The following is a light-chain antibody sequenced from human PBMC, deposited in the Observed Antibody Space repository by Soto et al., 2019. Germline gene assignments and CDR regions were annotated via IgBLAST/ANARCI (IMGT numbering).Light chain of an antibody. V-gene: IGKV3-11*01. CDR3: KQRSNWPPYT. CDR2: DAS. J-gene: IGKJ2*01. Sequence: EIVLTQSPATRSLSPGERATLSCRASQSVSSYFAWYQQKPGQAPRLLIYDASNRATGIPARFSGSGSGTDFTLPISSLEPEDFAVYYCKQRSNWPPYTFGQGTKLEIK. CDR1: QSVSSY.